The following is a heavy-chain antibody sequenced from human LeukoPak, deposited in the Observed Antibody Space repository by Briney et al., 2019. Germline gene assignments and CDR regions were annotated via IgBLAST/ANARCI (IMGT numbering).Heavy chain of an antibody. J-gene: IGHJ4*02. Sequence: GASVKVSCKASGYTFTSYGISWVRQAPGQGLEWMGGIIPIFGTANYAQKFQGRVTMTRNTSISTAYMELSSLRSEDTAVYYCARVYRTMVRGVIGYWGQGTLVTVSS. CDR1: GYTFTSYG. D-gene: IGHD3-10*01. CDR2: IIPIFGTA. V-gene: IGHV1-8*02. CDR3: ARVYRTMVRGVIGY.